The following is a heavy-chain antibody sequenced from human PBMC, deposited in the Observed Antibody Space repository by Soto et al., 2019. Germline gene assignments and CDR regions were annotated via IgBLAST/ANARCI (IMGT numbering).Heavy chain of an antibody. Sequence: SETLSLTCAVYGGSFSGYYWSWIRQPPGKGLEWIGEINHSGSTNYNPSLKSRVTISVDTSKNQFSLKLSSVTAADTAVYYCARAGGRTYYDFWSGYYSGYYYYYYMDGWGKGTTVTVSS. J-gene: IGHJ6*03. CDR3: ARAGGRTYYDFWSGYYSGYYYYYYMDG. CDR2: INHSGST. D-gene: IGHD3-3*01. V-gene: IGHV4-34*01. CDR1: GGSFSGYY.